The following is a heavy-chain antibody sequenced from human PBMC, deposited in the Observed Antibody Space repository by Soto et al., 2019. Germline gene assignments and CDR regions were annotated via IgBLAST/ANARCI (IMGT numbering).Heavy chain of an antibody. CDR1: GFTVRGSY. Sequence: GGSLRLSCAVSGFTVRGSYMSWVRQAPGKGLEWVSILYSGGTTYYADSVKGRFTISRDNSRNTLFLQMNSLRAEDTAVYYCARVWGIENAFDIWGQGTMVTVSS. D-gene: IGHD7-27*01. V-gene: IGHV3-53*01. CDR2: LYSGGTT. J-gene: IGHJ3*02. CDR3: ARVWGIENAFDI.